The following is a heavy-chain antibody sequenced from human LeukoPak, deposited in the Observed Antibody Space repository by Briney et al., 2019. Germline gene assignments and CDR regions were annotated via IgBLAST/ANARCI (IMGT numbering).Heavy chain of an antibody. CDR3: ARLAWAYERPDAFNI. D-gene: IGHD3-16*01. CDR2: ISAYNGNT. CDR1: GYTFTSYG. J-gene: IGHJ3*02. V-gene: IGHV1-18*01. Sequence: ASVKDSCKASGYTFTSYGISWVRQAPGQGLEWMGWISAYNGNTNYAQKLQGRVTMTTDTSTSTAYMELRSLRSDDTAVYYCARLAWAYERPDAFNIWGQGTMVTVSS.